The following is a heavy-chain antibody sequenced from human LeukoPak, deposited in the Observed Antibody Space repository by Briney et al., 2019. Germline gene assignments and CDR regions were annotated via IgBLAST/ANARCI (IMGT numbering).Heavy chain of an antibody. CDR1: GFTFSSYG. CDR2: IWYDGSNK. D-gene: IGHD4-17*01. V-gene: IGHV3-33*01. CDR3: ARGELYGDYGYFDY. Sequence: GRSLRLSCAASGFTFSSYGMHWVRQAPGKGLEWVAVIWYDGSNKYYADSVKGRFTISRDNSKNTLYLQMNSLRAEDTAVYYCARGELYGDYGYFDYWGQGTLVTVSS. J-gene: IGHJ4*02.